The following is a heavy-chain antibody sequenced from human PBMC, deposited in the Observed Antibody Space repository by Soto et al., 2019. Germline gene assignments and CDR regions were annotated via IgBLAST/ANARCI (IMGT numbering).Heavy chain of an antibody. V-gene: IGHV3-23*01. CDR1: GFTFSSYA. CDR3: AKLRYFDWSSYNWFEY. J-gene: IGHJ5*01. CDR2: ISGSGATT. D-gene: IGHD3-9*01. Sequence: GGSLRLSCTASGFTFSSYAMTWVRQAPGKGLEWVSGISGSGATTSYADSVKGRFTVSRDNSKNTLYLQMNSLRVEDTAVYYCAKLRYFDWSSYNWFEYWGQGTPVTVSS.